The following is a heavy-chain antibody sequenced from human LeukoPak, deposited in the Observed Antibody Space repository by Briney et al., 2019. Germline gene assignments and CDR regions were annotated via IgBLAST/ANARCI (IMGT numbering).Heavy chain of an antibody. V-gene: IGHV4-4*07. CDR2: IYTSGST. D-gene: IGHD2-21*02. J-gene: IGHJ3*02. CDR3: ASLPGGDSSSVVAFDI. Sequence: SETLSLTCAVSGGSISSYYWSWIRQPAGKGLEWIGRIYTSGSTNYNPSLKSRVTISVETSKNHSSLKLNSVTAADTAVYYCASLPGGDSSSVVAFDIWGQGTMFTVSS. CDR1: GGSISSYY.